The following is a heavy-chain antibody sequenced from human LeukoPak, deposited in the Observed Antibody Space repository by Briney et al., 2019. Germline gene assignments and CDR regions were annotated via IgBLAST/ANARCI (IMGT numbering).Heavy chain of an antibody. Sequence: GASVKVSCKASGYTFTSYDINWVRQAPGQGLEWMGWMNPNSGNTGYAQKFQGRVTMTRNTSISTAYMELSSLRSEDTAVYYCAHYVWGSYRYRPFDYWGQGTLVTVSS. J-gene: IGHJ4*02. D-gene: IGHD3-16*02. CDR1: GYTFTSYD. CDR2: MNPNSGNT. CDR3: AHYVWGSYRYRPFDY. V-gene: IGHV1-8*01.